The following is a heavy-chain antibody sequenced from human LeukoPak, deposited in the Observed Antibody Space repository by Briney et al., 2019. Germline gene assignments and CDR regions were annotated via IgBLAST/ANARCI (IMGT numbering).Heavy chain of an antibody. V-gene: IGHV3-23*01. Sequence: GGSLRLSCAASGFTFSSYAMSWVRQAPGKGLEWVSSISGSGGSTYYADSVKGQFTISRDNSKNTLYLQMNSLRAEDTAVYYCAIGPGGLFDYWGQGTLVTVSS. CDR1: GFTFSSYA. J-gene: IGHJ4*02. CDR2: ISGSGGST. D-gene: IGHD4-23*01. CDR3: AIGPGGLFDY.